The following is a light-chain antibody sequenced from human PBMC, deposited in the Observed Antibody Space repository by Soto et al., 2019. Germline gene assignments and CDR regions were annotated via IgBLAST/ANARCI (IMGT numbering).Light chain of an antibody. CDR3: QQYDDWPIT. V-gene: IGKV3-20*01. J-gene: IGKJ5*01. Sequence: EILLTQSPGTLSLSPGDSATLSCRASQRIRSTYLAWYQQKPGQAPRLLIYDASSRATGIPDRFSGSGSGTDFYLTISRLEPEDFAVYFCQQYDDWPITFGQGTRLDIK. CDR1: QRIRSTY. CDR2: DAS.